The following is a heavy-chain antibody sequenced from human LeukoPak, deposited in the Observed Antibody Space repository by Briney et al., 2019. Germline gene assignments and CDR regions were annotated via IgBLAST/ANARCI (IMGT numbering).Heavy chain of an antibody. Sequence: GGCLRLSCAASGFTFSSYAMHWVRQAPGKGLEWVAVISYDGSNKYYADSVKGRFTISRDNSKNTLYLQMNSLRAEDTAVYYCARECLGSYYFDYWGQGTLVTVSS. V-gene: IGHV3-30-3*01. D-gene: IGHD1-26*01. CDR3: ARECLGSYYFDY. J-gene: IGHJ4*02. CDR2: ISYDGSNK. CDR1: GFTFSSYA.